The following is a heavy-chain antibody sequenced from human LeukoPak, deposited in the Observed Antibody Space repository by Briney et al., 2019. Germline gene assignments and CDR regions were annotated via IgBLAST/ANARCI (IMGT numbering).Heavy chain of an antibody. CDR2: ISAYNGNT. CDR1: GYTFTSYG. D-gene: IGHD3-22*01. Sequence: ASVKVSCKASGYTFTSYGISWLREAPGQGLEWMGWISAYNGNTNYAQKLQGRVTMTTDTSTSTAYMELRSLRSDDTAVYYCARDRTKVVTPVAFDIWGQGTMVTVSS. J-gene: IGHJ3*02. V-gene: IGHV1-18*01. CDR3: ARDRTKVVTPVAFDI.